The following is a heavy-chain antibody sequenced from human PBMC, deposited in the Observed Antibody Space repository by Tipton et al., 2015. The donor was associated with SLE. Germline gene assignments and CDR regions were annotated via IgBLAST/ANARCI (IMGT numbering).Heavy chain of an antibody. CDR2: ISRSGMTT. CDR3: VRRDGVGDY. D-gene: IGHD5-24*01. J-gene: IGHJ4*02. CDR1: GFTFNDFY. V-gene: IGHV3-11*01. Sequence: GSLRLSCAASGFTFNDFYMGWIRQASGKGLEWISYISRSGMTTHYADSVKGRFTISRDNAKNSLSLQMNSLRVEDTAVYYCVRRDGVGDYWGQGTLVTVSS.